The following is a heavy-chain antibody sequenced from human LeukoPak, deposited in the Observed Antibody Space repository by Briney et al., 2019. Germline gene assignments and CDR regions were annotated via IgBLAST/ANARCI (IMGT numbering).Heavy chain of an antibody. CDR1: GDSVSSNSAA. CDR3: AREYSYGYSHFDY. Sequence: SRTLSLTCAISGDSVSSNSAAWNWIRQSASRGLEWVGRTYYRSKWYNDYAVSVKSRITINPDTSKNQFSLQLNSVTPEDTAVYYCAREYSYGYSHFDYWGQGTLVTVSS. J-gene: IGHJ4*02. D-gene: IGHD5-18*01. CDR2: TYYRSKWYN. V-gene: IGHV6-1*01.